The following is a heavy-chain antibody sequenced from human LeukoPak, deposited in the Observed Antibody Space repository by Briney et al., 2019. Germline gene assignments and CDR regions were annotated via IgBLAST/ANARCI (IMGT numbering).Heavy chain of an antibody. D-gene: IGHD6-13*01. V-gene: IGHV1-18*01. CDR3: ARLSRPDSSLPYCVMDV. CDR1: GYTFTSYG. Sequence: ASVKVSCKASGYTFTSYGITWVRQAPGQGLEWMGWISGYKGNTNYAQKLQGRVTMTTDTSTSTAYMEMRSLRSEDTAVFYCARLSRPDSSLPYCVMDVWGQGTTVTVSS. J-gene: IGHJ6*02. CDR2: ISGYKGNT.